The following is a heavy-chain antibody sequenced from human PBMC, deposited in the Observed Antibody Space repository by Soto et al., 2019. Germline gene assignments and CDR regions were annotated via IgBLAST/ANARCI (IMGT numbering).Heavy chain of an antibody. CDR3: SPLPPRIVVMTTESPS. CDR2: VYHTGTT. Sequence: SETLSLTCAVSGTSISSTFWWTWVRHPPGKGLEWIGEVYHTGTTKYNPSLKNRVTISVDKSNNQFSLELRAVTAADTAVYYCSPLPPRIVVMTTESPSWGQGTLVAVS. CDR1: GTSISSTFW. D-gene: IGHD2-21*02. V-gene: IGHV4-4*02. J-gene: IGHJ5*02.